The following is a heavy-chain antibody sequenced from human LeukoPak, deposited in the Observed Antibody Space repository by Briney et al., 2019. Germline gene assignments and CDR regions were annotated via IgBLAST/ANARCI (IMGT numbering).Heavy chain of an antibody. CDR1: GFTFSTYS. CDR2: ISSGSSTI. Sequence: GGSLRLSCAASGFTFSTYSMDWVRQAPGKGLEWVSSISSGSSTIYYADSVKGRFTISRDNAKNSLYLQMSSLRAEDTAVYYCARDGVFSFAYWGQGTLVTVSS. D-gene: IGHD3-3*01. J-gene: IGHJ4*02. CDR3: ARDGVFSFAY. V-gene: IGHV3-48*01.